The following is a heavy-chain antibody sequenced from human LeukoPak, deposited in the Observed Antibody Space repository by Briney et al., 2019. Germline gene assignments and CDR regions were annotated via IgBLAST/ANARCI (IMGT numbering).Heavy chain of an antibody. V-gene: IGHV3-23*01. Sequence: HTGGSLRLSCAASGFTFSSYAMSWVRQAPGKGLEWVSAISGSGGSTYYADSVKGRFTISRDNSKNTLYLQMNGLRAEDTAVYYCANPTPKRRDGYNLLWGQGTLVTVSS. CDR3: ANPTPKRRDGYNLL. J-gene: IGHJ4*02. D-gene: IGHD5-24*01. CDR1: GFTFSSYA. CDR2: ISGSGGST.